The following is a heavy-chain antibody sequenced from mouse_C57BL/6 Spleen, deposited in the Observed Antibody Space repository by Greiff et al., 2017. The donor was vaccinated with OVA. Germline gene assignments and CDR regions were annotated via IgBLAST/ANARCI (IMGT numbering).Heavy chain of an antibody. J-gene: IGHJ4*01. V-gene: IGHV3-6*01. CDR3: ARRDVMDY. Sequence: ESGPGLVKPSQSLSLTCSVTGYSITSGYYWNWIRQFPGNKLEWMGYISYDGSNNYNPSLKNRISITRDTSKNQFFLKLNSVTTEDTATYYCARRDVMDYWGQGTSVTVSS. CDR2: ISYDGSN. CDR1: GYSITSGYY.